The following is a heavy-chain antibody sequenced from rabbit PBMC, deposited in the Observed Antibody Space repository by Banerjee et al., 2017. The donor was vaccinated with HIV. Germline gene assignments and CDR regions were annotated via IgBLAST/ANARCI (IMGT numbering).Heavy chain of an antibody. V-gene: IGHV1S40*01. CDR2: IYAGGSSRI. CDR3: ARDPYGDDSL. CDR1: GFSFSSSYY. J-gene: IGHJ6*01. Sequence: QSLEESGGDLVKPGASLTLTCTASGFSFSSSYYMCWVRQAPGKGLEWIACIYAGGSSRIYYASWAKGRFTISKPSSTTVTLQMTSLTAADTATYFCARDPYGDDSLWGPGTLVTVS. D-gene: IGHD2-1*01.